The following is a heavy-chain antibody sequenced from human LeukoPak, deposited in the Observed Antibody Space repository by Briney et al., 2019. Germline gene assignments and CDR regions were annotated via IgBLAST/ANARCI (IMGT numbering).Heavy chain of an antibody. CDR1: GFSLPTPGMR. J-gene: IGHJ5*02. V-gene: IGHV2-70*04. CDR3: ARLQGATIGAKWFDP. D-gene: IGHD4/OR15-4a*01. CDR2: IDWDDHK. Sequence: SGPTLVKPTQTLTLTCTFSGFSLPTPGMRVSWIRQPPGKALEWLARIDWDDHKFYSTSLKTRLTISKDTSKNQVVLTMTNMDPVDTATYYCARLQGATIGAKWFDPWGQGTLVTVSS.